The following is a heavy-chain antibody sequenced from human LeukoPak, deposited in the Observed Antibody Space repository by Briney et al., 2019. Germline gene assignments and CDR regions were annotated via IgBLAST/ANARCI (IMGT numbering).Heavy chain of an antibody. V-gene: IGHV3-9*01. CDR3: AKDSVPGLGYFYMAV. CDR1: GFPFSDYT. Sequence: GGSLRLSCAASGFPFSDYTMHWVRQTPGKGLEWVSGITWNSDTMHYADSVKGRFTISRDNAKKSLHLQMNSVRAEDTALYYCAKDSVPGLGYFYMAVWGKGTTVAVSS. J-gene: IGHJ6*03. D-gene: IGHD6-19*01. CDR2: ITWNSDTM.